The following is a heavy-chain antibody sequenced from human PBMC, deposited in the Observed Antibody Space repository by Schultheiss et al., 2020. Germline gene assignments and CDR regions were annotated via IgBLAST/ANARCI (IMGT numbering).Heavy chain of an antibody. CDR2: IYHSGST. CDR3: ARGSSIFGVVIMDFDY. D-gene: IGHD3-3*01. Sequence: SETLSLTCAVSGGSISSGGYSWSWIRQPPGKGLEWIGYIYHSGSTYYNPSLKSRVTISVDRSKNQFSLKLSSVTAADTAVYYCARGSSIFGVVIMDFDYWGQGTLVTVSS. V-gene: IGHV4-30-2*01. CDR1: GGSISSGGYS. J-gene: IGHJ4*02.